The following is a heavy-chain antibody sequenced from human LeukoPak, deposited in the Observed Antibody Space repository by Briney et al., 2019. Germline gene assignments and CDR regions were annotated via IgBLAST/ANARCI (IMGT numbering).Heavy chain of an antibody. CDR1: GFTFGDYA. CDR2: ISGSGGST. CDR3: AKSRKLWFGELSEFDY. V-gene: IGHV3-23*01. J-gene: IGHJ4*02. Sequence: PGGSLRLSCTASGFTFGDYAMSWVRQAPGKGLEWVSAISGSGGSTYYADSVKGRFTISRDNSKNTLNVQMNSLRAEDTAVYYCAKSRKLWFGELSEFDYWGQGTLVTVSS. D-gene: IGHD3-10*01.